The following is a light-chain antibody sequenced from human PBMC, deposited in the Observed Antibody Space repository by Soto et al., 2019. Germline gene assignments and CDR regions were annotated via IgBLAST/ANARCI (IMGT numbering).Light chain of an antibody. J-gene: IGLJ3*02. Sequence: QSALTQPASVSGSPGQSITISCTGTSSDVGAYNYVSWYQQYPAGKAPKLMIYDVRYRPSGVSNRFSGSKSGNTASLTISGLQAEDEADYYCASYTSFNTVLFGGGTKLTVL. CDR1: SSDVGAYNY. V-gene: IGLV2-14*03. CDR2: DVR. CDR3: ASYTSFNTVL.